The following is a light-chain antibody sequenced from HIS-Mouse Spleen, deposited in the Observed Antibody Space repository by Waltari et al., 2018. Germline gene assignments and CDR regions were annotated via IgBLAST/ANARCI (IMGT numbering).Light chain of an antibody. CDR2: DDR. V-gene: IGLV3-21*03. Sequence: SYVLTQPPSVSVAPGKTARITCGGNNIGSKSVHWYQQKPGQAPVLVVYDDRDRPSWIPGRFSGSNSGNTATLTISRVEAGDEADYYCQVWDSSSDHWVFGGGTKLTVL. CDR1: NIGSKS. CDR3: QVWDSSSDHWV. J-gene: IGLJ3*02.